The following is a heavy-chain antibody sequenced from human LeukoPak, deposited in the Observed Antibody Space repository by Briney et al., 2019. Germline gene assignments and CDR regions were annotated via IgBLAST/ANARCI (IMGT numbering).Heavy chain of an antibody. CDR2: MNPNSGNT. D-gene: IGHD3-10*01. V-gene: IGHV1-8*03. J-gene: IGHJ5*02. CDR3: ARGRITMVRGVIIYWFDP. Sequence: ASVKVSCKASGYTFTSYYMHWVRQAPGQGLEWMGWMNPNSGNTGYAQKFQGRVTITRNTSISTAYMELSSLRSEDTAVYYCARGRITMVRGVIIYWFDPWGQGTLVTVSS. CDR1: GYTFTSYY.